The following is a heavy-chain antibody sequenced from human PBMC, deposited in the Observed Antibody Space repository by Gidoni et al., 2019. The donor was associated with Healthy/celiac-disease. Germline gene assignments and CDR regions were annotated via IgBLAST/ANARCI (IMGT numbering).Heavy chain of an antibody. D-gene: IGHD3-22*01. CDR1: GGSVTSGSYY. Sequence: QAQLQESRPRLVTPSETLSLTCTVTGGSVTSGSYYWCWIRQPPGKGLEWIGDIYYSGSTNYNPSLKSRVTISVDTSKNQFSLKLSSVTAADTAVYYCARDPEYYYDSSGFRGRAFDIWGQGTMVTVSS. V-gene: IGHV4-61*01. CDR3: ARDPEYYYDSSGFRGRAFDI. CDR2: IYYSGST. J-gene: IGHJ3*02.